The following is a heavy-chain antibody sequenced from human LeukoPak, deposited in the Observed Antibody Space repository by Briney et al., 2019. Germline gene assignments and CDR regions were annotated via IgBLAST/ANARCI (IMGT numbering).Heavy chain of an antibody. CDR1: GFTFSDYW. CDR3: AKDFPQVPQDYYDSICYFDY. V-gene: IGHV3-74*01. CDR2: ISSDGSRV. Sequence: PGGSLTLSCAASGFTFSDYWMHWVRQAPGKGLVWVSRISSDGSRVTYADSVKGRFTISRDNAKNTLYLQMNSLRAEDTAVYYCAKDFPQVPQDYYDSICYFDYWGQGTLVTVSS. J-gene: IGHJ4*02. D-gene: IGHD3-22*01.